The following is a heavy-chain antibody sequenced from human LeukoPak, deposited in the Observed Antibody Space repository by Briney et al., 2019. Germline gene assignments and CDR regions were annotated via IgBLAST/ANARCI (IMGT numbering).Heavy chain of an antibody. V-gene: IGHV1-8*03. CDR1: GYTFTSYD. J-gene: IGHJ3*02. CDR2: MNPNSGNT. CDR3: ARYDSSGYYYLDAFDI. D-gene: IGHD3-22*01. Sequence: ASVKVSCKASGYTFTSYDINWVRQATGQGLEWMGWMNPNSGNTGYAQKFQGRVTITRNTSISTAYMELSSLRSDDTAVYYCARYDSSGYYYLDAFDIWGQGTMVTVSS.